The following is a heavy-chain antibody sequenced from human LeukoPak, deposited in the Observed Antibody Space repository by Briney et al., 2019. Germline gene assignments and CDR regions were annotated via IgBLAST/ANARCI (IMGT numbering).Heavy chain of an antibody. CDR3: AGGTYYGGPDY. CDR1: GASFSGYY. J-gene: IGHJ4*02. Sequence: SETLSLTCGVYGASFSGYYWSWIRQPPGKGLEWIGEINHSGSTNYKSSLKSRVTISLDTSKNQFSLKLTSVTAADTAVHYCAGGTYYGGPDYWGQGTLVTVSS. D-gene: IGHD4-23*01. V-gene: IGHV4-34*01. CDR2: INHSGST.